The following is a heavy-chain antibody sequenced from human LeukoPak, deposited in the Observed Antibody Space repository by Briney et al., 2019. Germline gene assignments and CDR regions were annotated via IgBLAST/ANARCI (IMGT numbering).Heavy chain of an antibody. CDR1: GFTLSSYS. CDR2: ISSSSSTI. CDR3: ARENGYSSSWTVDY. D-gene: IGHD6-13*01. V-gene: IGHV3-48*01. Sequence: GGSLRLSCAASGFTLSSYSMNWVRQAPGKGLEWVSYISSSSSTIYYADSVKGRFTISRDNAKNSLYLQMNSLRAEDTAVYYCARENGYSSSWTVDYWGQGTLVTVSS. J-gene: IGHJ4*02.